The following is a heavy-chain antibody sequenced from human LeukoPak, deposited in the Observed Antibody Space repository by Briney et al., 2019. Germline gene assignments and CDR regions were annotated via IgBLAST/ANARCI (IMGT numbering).Heavy chain of an antibody. CDR2: IWYDGRNR. CDR1: GFTFSTYG. Sequence: PGGSLRLSCAASGFTFSTYGMHWVRQAPGKGLEWVAFIWYDGRNRSYADSVKDRFTISRDNSEDTLYLQMNSLRAEDTAVYYCARPLLSCDTTGYPDYWGQGTLVTVSS. J-gene: IGHJ4*02. CDR3: ARPLLSCDTTGYPDY. D-gene: IGHD3-9*01. V-gene: IGHV3-33*01.